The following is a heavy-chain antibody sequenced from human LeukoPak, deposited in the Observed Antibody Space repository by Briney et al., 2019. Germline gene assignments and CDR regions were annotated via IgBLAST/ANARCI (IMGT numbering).Heavy chain of an antibody. CDR2: INTNTGNP. CDR1: GYTFTSYA. D-gene: IGHD1-26*01. J-gene: IGHJ6*02. V-gene: IGHV7-4-1*02. Sequence: GASVKVSCKASGYTFTSYAMNWVRQAPGQGLEWMGWINTNTGNPTYAQGFTGRFVFSLDTSVSTAYLQISSLKAEDTAVYYCARGWELRSYYYYYGMDVWGQGTTVTVSS. CDR3: ARGWELRSYYYYYGMDV.